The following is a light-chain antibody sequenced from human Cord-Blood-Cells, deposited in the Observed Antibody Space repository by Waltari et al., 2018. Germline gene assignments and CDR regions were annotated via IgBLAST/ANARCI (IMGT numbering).Light chain of an antibody. Sequence: SYVLTQPPSVSVAPGKTARITCGGNNIGSKSVHWYQQKPGKAPVLFIYSDSDRPSGIPKRFSGSNSGNTATLTISSVEAGDEADYYCQVWDSSSDHWVFGGGTKLTVL. V-gene: IGLV3-21*04. J-gene: IGLJ3*02. CDR2: SDS. CDR1: NIGSKS. CDR3: QVWDSSSDHWV.